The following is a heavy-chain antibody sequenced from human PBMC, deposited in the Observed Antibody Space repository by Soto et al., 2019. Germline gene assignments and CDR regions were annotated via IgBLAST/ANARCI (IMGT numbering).Heavy chain of an antibody. V-gene: IGHV1-24*01. J-gene: IGHJ3*02. Sequence: ASVKVSCKVSGYTLTELSMHWVRQAPGKGLEWMGGFDPEDGETIYAQKFQGWVTMTRDTSISTAYMELSRLRSDDTAVYYCARSPYCSGGSCPNDAFDIWGQGTMVTVSS. CDR3: ARSPYCSGGSCPNDAFDI. D-gene: IGHD2-15*01. CDR2: FDPEDGET. CDR1: GYTLTELS.